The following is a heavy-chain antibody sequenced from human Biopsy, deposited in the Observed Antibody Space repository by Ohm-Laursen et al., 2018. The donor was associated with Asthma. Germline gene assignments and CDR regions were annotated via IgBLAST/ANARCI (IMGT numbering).Heavy chain of an antibody. CDR3: ARDGGLTSYPGTFHI. J-gene: IGHJ3*02. Sequence: TLSLTCAVYGGSFSAYYWSWIRQPPGKGLEWIAEINHSGSTNYNPSLKSRVTMSVDTSKKQLSLQLNSVTAADTAVYYCARDGGLTSYPGTFHIWGQGTMVTVSS. CDR1: GGSFSAYY. D-gene: IGHD1-1*01. V-gene: IGHV4-34*01. CDR2: INHSGST.